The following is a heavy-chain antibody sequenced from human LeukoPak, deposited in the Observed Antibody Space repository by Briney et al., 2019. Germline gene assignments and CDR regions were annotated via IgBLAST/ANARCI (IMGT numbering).Heavy chain of an antibody. CDR3: ARADLSTTGTTSV. CDR1: GYSFTSYW. D-gene: IGHD1-1*01. J-gene: IGHJ4*02. CDR2: IYPGDSDT. V-gene: IGHV5-51*01. Sequence: GESLQISCKGYGYSFTSYWIGWVRQMPGKGLEWMGIIYPGDSDTRYSPSFQGQVTISADKSISTAYLQWSSLKASDTAMYYCARADLSTTGTTSVWGQGTLVTVSS.